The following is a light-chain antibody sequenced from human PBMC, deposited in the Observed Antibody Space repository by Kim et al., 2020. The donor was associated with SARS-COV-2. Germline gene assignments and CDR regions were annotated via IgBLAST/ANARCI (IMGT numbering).Light chain of an antibody. CDR2: EVS. Sequence: QSFTTFCTGTSSAVGGNNYDTWYQQHPGNAPTFLIYEVSKRPSGVPARFSGSTSGNTASLPVSGLQAADEDAYYCSSYAGSNNWVFGGGTQLTVL. J-gene: IGLJ3*02. CDR1: SSAVGGNNY. CDR3: SSYAGSNNWV. V-gene: IGLV2-8*01.